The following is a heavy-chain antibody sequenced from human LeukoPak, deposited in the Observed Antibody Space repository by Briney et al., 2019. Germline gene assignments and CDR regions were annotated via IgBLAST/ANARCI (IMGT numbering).Heavy chain of an antibody. CDR3: AREISPYYYDSSGFDY. J-gene: IGHJ4*02. Sequence: ASVKVSCKASGYTFTSYGISWVRQAPGQGLEWMGWISAYNGNTNYAQKLQGRVTMTTDTSTSTAYMELRGLRSDDTAVYYCAREISPYYYDSSGFDYWGQGTLVTVSS. CDR1: GYTFTSYG. D-gene: IGHD3-22*01. CDR2: ISAYNGNT. V-gene: IGHV1-18*01.